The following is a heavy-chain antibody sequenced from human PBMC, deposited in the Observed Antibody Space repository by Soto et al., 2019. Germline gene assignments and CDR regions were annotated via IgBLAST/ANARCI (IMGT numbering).Heavy chain of an antibody. CDR3: ARGRGRYDSSGYYHRNWFDP. Sequence: PSETLSLTCTVSGGSVSTYYWSWIRQPPGKGLEWIAYIYYSGSTSYNPSLKSRVTISVDTSKNQFSLKLSSVTAADTAVYYCARGRGRYDSSGYYHRNWFDPWGQGTLVTVSS. CDR2: IYYSGST. D-gene: IGHD3-22*01. V-gene: IGHV4-59*02. J-gene: IGHJ5*02. CDR1: GGSVSTYY.